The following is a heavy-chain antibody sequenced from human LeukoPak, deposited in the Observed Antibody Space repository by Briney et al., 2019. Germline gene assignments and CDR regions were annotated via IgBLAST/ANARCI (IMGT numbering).Heavy chain of an antibody. CDR1: GGSINTANYY. D-gene: IGHD4-17*01. J-gene: IGHJ4*02. CDR2: ISYSGTP. V-gene: IGHV4-30-4*08. CDR3: ARDRYGDFEDY. Sequence: SQTLSLTCDVSGGSINTANYYWTWIRQPPGKGLEWIGYISYSGTPYYNPSLNSRVTISLDTSKNQFSLILNSVTAADTAMYYCARDRYGDFEDYWGQGTLVTVSS.